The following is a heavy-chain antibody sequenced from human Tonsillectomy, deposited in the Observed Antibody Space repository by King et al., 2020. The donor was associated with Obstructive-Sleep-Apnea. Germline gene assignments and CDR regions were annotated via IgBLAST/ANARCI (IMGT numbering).Heavy chain of an antibody. CDR3: VKDSDLWNPGGKFEY. V-gene: IGHV3-64D*09. CDR2: ISSNGVNT. CDR1: GFTFSSYA. D-gene: IGHD3-3*01. Sequence: DVQLVESGGGLVQPGGSLRLSCSASGFTFSSYAMHWVRQAPGKGLQYVSAISSNGVNTYYADSVKGRFTISRDNSRNTLYLQMSSLRAEDTAVYYCVKDSDLWNPGGKFEYWGQGTLVTVSS. J-gene: IGHJ4*02.